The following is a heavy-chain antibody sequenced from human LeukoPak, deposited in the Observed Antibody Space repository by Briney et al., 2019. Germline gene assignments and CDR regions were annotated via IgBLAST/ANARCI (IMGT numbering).Heavy chain of an antibody. CDR2: IYYSGST. J-gene: IGHJ4*02. Sequence: PSETLSLTCTVSGGSISSYYWSWIRQPPGKGLEWIGYIYYSGSTNYNPSLKSRVTISVDTSKNQFSLKLSSVTAADTAVYYCARQRGGGWYYFDYWGQGTLVTVSS. CDR1: GGSISSYY. V-gene: IGHV4-59*08. CDR3: ARQRGGGWYYFDY. D-gene: IGHD6-19*01.